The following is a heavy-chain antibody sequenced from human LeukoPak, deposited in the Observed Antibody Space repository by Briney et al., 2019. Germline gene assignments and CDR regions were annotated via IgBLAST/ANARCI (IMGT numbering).Heavy chain of an antibody. CDR2: INHSGAT. CDR1: GGSFSDYY. Sequence: SETLSLTCAVYGGSFSDYYWTWIRQSPGKGLEWIGEINHSGATDYNPSLKSRVTISVDTSKNQFSLKVRSVTAADTAVYYCARRVRGVIISFYYYNGTDVWGQGTTVTVSS. V-gene: IGHV4-34*01. J-gene: IGHJ6*02. D-gene: IGHD3-10*01. CDR3: ARRVRGVIISFYYYNGTDV.